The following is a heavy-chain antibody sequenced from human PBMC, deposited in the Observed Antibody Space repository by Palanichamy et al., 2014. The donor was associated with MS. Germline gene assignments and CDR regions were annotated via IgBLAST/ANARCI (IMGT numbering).Heavy chain of an antibody. D-gene: IGHD1-26*01. Sequence: QVQLQESRPGLVKPSETLSLTCAVSGVSISGSQYYWGWIRQPPGKGLVWIGSLFHSGSTHYNPSLSSRATISVDTSKNHLSLTLSPVIASDTAVYYCARHSGNYLDWGQGSLVTVSS. CDR3: ARHSGNYLD. V-gene: IGHV4-39*02. CDR1: GVSISGSQYY. J-gene: IGHJ4*02. CDR2: LFHSGST.